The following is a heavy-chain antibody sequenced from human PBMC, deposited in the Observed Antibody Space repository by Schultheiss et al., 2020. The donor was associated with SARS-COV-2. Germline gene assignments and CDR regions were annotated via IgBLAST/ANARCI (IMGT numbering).Heavy chain of an antibody. D-gene: IGHD3-16*02. Sequence: SGPTLVKPTQTLTLTCTFSGFSLSTSGMCVSWIRQPPGKALEWLARIDWDDDKYYSTSLKTRLTISKDTSKNQVVLTMTNMDPVDTATYYCARTGYDYVWGSYRSSGYFDYWGQGTLVTVSS. V-gene: IGHV2-70*11. CDR1: GFSLSTSGMC. CDR3: ARTGYDYVWGSYRSSGYFDY. CDR2: IDWDDDK. J-gene: IGHJ4*02.